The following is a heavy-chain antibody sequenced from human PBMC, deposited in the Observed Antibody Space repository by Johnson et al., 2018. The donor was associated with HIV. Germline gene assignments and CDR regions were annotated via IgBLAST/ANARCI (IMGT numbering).Heavy chain of an antibody. CDR2: INWNGGST. CDR1: GFTFDDYG. V-gene: IGHV3-20*04. CDR3: ARKGDAFDI. J-gene: IGHJ3*02. Sequence: EQLVESGGGVVRPGGSLRLSCAASGFTFDDYGMSWVRQVPGKGLVWVSVINWNGGSTGYADSVKDRFTISRDNAKKFLYLQMTSLRAEDTAIYYCARKGDAFDIWGQGTLATVSS.